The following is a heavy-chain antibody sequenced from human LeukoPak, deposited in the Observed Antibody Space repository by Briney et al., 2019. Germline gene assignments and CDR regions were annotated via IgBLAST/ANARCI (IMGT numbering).Heavy chain of an antibody. CDR2: IYYSGST. CDR3: ARGSRENWGLYYFDY. Sequence: SETLSLTCTVSGGSVSSGSYYWSWLRQPPGKGLEWIGYIYYSGSTNYNPSLKSRVTISVDTSKNQFSLKLSSVTAADTAVYYCARGSRENWGLYYFDYWGQGTLVTVSS. CDR1: GGSVSSGSYY. V-gene: IGHV4-61*01. D-gene: IGHD7-27*01. J-gene: IGHJ4*02.